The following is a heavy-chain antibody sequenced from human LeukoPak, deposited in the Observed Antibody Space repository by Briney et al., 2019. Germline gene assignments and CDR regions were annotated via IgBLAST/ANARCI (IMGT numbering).Heavy chain of an antibody. Sequence: GGSLRLSCATSGFTFSASAINWVRQASGKGLEWVGRIASKGKNYATEYAASVKGRFTISRDDSKNTAYLQTNSLKTEDTAVYYCSRSGGDGATGEWGQGTLVTVSS. J-gene: IGHJ4*02. D-gene: IGHD2-21*02. V-gene: IGHV3-73*01. CDR3: SRSGGDGATGE. CDR2: IASKGKNYAT. CDR1: GFTFSASA.